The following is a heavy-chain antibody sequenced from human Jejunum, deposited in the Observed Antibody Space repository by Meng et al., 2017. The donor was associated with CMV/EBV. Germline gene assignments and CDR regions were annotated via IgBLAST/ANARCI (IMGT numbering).Heavy chain of an antibody. CDR1: FSTFT. Sequence: FSTFTMGWVRQAPGKGLEWVSTFDVNGGGATLYTDSVKGRFTISRDTAKNSLYLQMNSLRAEDTAVYYCARDLYKYGTTWLSGMDVWGQGTTVTVSS. CDR2: FDVNGGGAT. J-gene: IGHJ6*02. D-gene: IGHD5-18*01. CDR3: ARDLYKYGTTWLSGMDV. V-gene: IGHV3-21*01.